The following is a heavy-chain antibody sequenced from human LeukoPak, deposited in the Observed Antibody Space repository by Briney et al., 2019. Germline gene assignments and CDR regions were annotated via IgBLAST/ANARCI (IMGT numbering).Heavy chain of an antibody. D-gene: IGHD4-11*01. J-gene: IGHJ4*02. V-gene: IGHV1-69*05. CDR3: ARYDYSNYVLVY. Sequence: ASVKVSCKASGGTFSSYAISWVRQAPGQGLEWMGRIIPIFGTANYAQKFQGRVTITTDESTSTAYMELSSLRSEDTAVYYCARYDYSNYVLVYWGQGTLVTVSS. CDR2: IIPIFGTA. CDR1: GGTFSSYA.